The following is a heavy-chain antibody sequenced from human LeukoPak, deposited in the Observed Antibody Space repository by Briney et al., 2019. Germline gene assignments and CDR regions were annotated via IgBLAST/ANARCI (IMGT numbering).Heavy chain of an antibody. CDR1: GGTFSSYA. J-gene: IGHJ4*02. CDR3: AREAEYSYDRHFDF. Sequence: SVKVSCKASGGTFSSYAISWVRQAPGQGLEWMGRIIPILGIANYAQKFQGRVTITADKSTSTAYMELSSLRSEDTAVYYCAREAEYSYDRHFDFWGQGTLVTVSS. V-gene: IGHV1-69*04. CDR2: IIPILGIA. D-gene: IGHD3-22*01.